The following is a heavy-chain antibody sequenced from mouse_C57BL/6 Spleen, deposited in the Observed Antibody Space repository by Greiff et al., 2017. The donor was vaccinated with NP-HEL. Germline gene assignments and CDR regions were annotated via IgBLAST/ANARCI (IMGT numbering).Heavy chain of an antibody. CDR1: GYTFTSYW. V-gene: IGHV1-64*01. D-gene: IGHD1-1*01. Sequence: VQLQQPGAELVKPGASVKLSCKASGYTFTSYWMHWVKQRPGQGLEWIGMIHPNSGSTNYNEKFKSKATLTVDKSSSTAYMQLSSLTSEDSAVYYCAKVPPGSSLYYFDYWGQGTTLTVSS. J-gene: IGHJ2*01. CDR3: AKVPPGSSLYYFDY. CDR2: IHPNSGST.